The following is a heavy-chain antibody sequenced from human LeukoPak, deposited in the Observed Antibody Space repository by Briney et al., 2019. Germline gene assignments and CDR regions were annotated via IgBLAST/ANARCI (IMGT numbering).Heavy chain of an antibody. CDR3: AKDNGFILGAADYFFDY. V-gene: IGHV3-30*02. J-gene: IGHJ4*02. D-gene: IGHD3-3*02. CDR2: IRYDGSNK. CDR1: GFTFSSYW. Sequence: GGSLRLSCAASGFTFSSYWMSWVRQAPGKGLEWVAFIRYDGSNKYYEDSVKGRFTISRDDPKNTLYLEMNSLRPEDTALYYCAKDNGFILGAADYFFDYWGQGTLVTVSS.